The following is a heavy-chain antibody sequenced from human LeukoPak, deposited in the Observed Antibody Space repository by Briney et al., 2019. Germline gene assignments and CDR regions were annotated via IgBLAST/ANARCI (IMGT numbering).Heavy chain of an antibody. CDR3: ARQALSYYYGSGRVIYYYYYYMDV. V-gene: IGHV5-51*01. Sequence: GDSLKISCKGSGYNFTKSWIGWVRQMPGKGLEWMGIIYPGDSDTRYSPSFQGQVTISADKSINTAYLQWSSLRASDTAIYYCARQALSYYYGSGRVIYYYYYYMDVWGTGTTVTVSS. CDR1: GYNFTKSW. J-gene: IGHJ6*03. D-gene: IGHD3-10*01. CDR2: IYPGDSDT.